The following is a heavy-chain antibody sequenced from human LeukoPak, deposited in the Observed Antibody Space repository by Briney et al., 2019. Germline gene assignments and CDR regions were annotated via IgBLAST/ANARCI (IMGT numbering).Heavy chain of an antibody. D-gene: IGHD4-11*01. CDR3: ARWPRERNRITVTNYYYYVDV. CDR1: GGSISSSSYY. J-gene: IGHJ6*03. V-gene: IGHV4-39*01. CDR2: IYYSGST. Sequence: SETLSLTCTVSGGSISSSSYYWGWIRQPPGKGLEWIGSIYYSGSTYYNPSLKSRVTISVDTSKNQFSLKVGSVTAADSAVYYCARWPRERNRITVTNYYYYVDVWGRGTTVTVSS.